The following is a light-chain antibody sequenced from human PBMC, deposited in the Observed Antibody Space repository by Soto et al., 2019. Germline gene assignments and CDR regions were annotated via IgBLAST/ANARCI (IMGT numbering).Light chain of an antibody. CDR2: GAS. V-gene: IGKV3-11*01. CDR3: QQRSNWPPWT. CDR1: QSVSSY. J-gene: IGKJ1*01. Sequence: EIVLTQSPATLSLSPGERATLSCRASQSVSSYLAWYQQKPGQAPRLLIYGASNRATGIPARFSASGSGTDFTLTISSLEPEDFAVYYCQQRSNWPPWTFGQGTNVEIK.